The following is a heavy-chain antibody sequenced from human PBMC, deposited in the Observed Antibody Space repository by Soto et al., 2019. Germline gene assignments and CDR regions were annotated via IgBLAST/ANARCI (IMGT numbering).Heavy chain of an antibody. Sequence: QITLKESGPTLVKPTQTLTLTGTFSGFSLSTSGVGVGWIRQPPGKALEWLALVYWDDDKRYSPSLKSRLTITKDTSKHQVVLTSTNMDPVDTATYYCAHSHYDSSGYYYVSYFQHWGQGTLVTVSS. CDR2: VYWDDDK. J-gene: IGHJ1*01. CDR1: GFSLSTSGVG. D-gene: IGHD3-22*01. CDR3: AHSHYDSSGYYYVSYFQH. V-gene: IGHV2-5*02.